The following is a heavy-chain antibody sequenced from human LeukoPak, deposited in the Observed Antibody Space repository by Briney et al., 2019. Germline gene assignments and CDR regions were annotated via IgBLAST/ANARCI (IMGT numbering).Heavy chain of an antibody. V-gene: IGHV1-18*01. J-gene: IGHJ5*02. CDR1: GYTFTSYG. CDR3: ARVRLGYCSSTSCYVFWFDP. D-gene: IGHD2-2*01. CDR2: ISAYNGNT. Sequence: ASVKVSCKASGYTFTSYGISWVRQAPGQGLEWMGWISAYNGNTSYAQKLQGRVTMTTDTSTSTAYMELRSLRSDDTAVYYCARVRLGYCSSTSCYVFWFDPWGQGTLVTVSS.